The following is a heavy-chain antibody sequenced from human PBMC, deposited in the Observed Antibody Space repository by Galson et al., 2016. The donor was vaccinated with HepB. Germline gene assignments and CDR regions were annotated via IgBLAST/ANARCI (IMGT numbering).Heavy chain of an antibody. V-gene: IGHV4-59*08. CDR1: GGSISSYY. CDR3: ARHWPCSATCSDAFDI. D-gene: IGHD2-2*01. J-gene: IGHJ3*02. Sequence: ETLSLTCTVSGGSISSYYWSWIRQPPGKGLEWIGYIYYSGSTTYNPSLKSRVTISVDTSKNQFSLRLSSVTAADTAMYYCARHWPCSATCSDAFDIWGQGTMVTVSS. CDR2: IYYSGST.